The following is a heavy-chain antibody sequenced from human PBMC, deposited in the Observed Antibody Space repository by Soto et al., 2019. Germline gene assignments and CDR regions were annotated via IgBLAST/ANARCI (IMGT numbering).Heavy chain of an antibody. CDR1: GYTFTSYG. V-gene: IGHV1-18*01. CDR2: ISAYNGNT. CDR3: ERDIMITFGGVIVTGGFDY. Sequence: ASVKVSCKASGYTFTSYGISWVRQAPGQGLEWMGWISAYNGNTNYAQKLQGRVTMTTDTSTSTAYMELRSLRSDDTAVYYCERDIMITFGGVIVTGGFDYWGQGTLVTVSS. D-gene: IGHD3-16*02. J-gene: IGHJ4*02.